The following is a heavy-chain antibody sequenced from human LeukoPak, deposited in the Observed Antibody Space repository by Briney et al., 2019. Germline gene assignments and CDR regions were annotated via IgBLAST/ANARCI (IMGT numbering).Heavy chain of an antibody. V-gene: IGHV4-39*01. J-gene: IGHJ4*02. CDR2: IYYSGST. CDR1: GGSISSSSYY. Sequence: PSETLSLACTVSGGSISSSSYYWGWIRQPSGKGLEWIGSIYYSGSTYYNPSLKSRVTISVDTSKNQFSLKLSSVTAADTAVYYCARRVFGAYYFDYWGQGTLVTVSS. D-gene: IGHD3-10*01. CDR3: ARRVFGAYYFDY.